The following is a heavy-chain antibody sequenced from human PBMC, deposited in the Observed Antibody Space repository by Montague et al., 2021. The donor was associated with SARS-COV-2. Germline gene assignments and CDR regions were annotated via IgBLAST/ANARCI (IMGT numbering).Heavy chain of an antibody. CDR3: AREGEMATIWVGYYYYYGMDV. CDR1: GFTFSSYD. CDR2: IGTAGDT. V-gene: IGHV3-13*04. Sequence: SLRLSCAASGFTFSSYDMHWVRQATGKGLEWVSAIGTAGDTYYPGSVKGRFTISRENAKNSLYLQMNSLRAEDTAVYYCAREGEMATIWVGYYYYYGMDVWGQGTTVTVSS. D-gene: IGHD5-24*01. J-gene: IGHJ6*02.